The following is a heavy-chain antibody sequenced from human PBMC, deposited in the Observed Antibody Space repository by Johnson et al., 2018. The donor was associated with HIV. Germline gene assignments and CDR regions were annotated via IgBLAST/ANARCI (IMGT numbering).Heavy chain of an antibody. J-gene: IGHJ3*02. CDR3: AKDGGSYGGAFDI. V-gene: IGHV3-11*04. CDR2: ISGSDGAI. CDR1: GFTFSDSY. D-gene: IGHD1-26*01. Sequence: QVQLVESGGGLVKPGGSLRLSCAASGFTFSDSYMNWIRQAPGKGLEWVSYISGSDGAIWYADSVKGRFTVSRDNAKNTLYLPMNSLRAEDTAVFYCAKDGGSYGGAFDIWGQGTMVTVSS.